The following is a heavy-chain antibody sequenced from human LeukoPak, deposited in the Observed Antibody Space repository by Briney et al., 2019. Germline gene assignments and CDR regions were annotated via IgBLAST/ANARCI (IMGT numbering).Heavy chain of an antibody. CDR1: GFTFSTYG. CDR3: ARDETSRYSPISVFDY. D-gene: IGHD5-18*01. J-gene: IGHJ4*02. CDR2: IRSDGSNK. Sequence: PGGSLRLSCAASGFTFSTYGMHWVRQAPGKELEWVTHIRSDGSNKYYADSVKGRFTVSRDYSENTLYLQMNSLKAEDTAVYYCARDETSRYSPISVFDYWGQGTLVTVSS. V-gene: IGHV3-30*02.